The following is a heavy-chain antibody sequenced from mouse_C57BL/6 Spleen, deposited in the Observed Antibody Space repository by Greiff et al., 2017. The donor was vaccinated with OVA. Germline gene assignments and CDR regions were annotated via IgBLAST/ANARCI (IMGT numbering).Heavy chain of an antibody. CDR2: IYPGSGST. V-gene: IGHV1-55*01. J-gene: IGHJ2*01. D-gene: IGHD2-3*01. Sequence: QVQLKQPGAELVKPGASVKMSCKASGYTFTSYWITWVKQRPGQGLEWIGDIYPGSGSTNYNEKFKSKATLTVDTSSSTAYMQLSSLTSEDSAVYYCARTHDGYYYFDYWGQGTTLTVSS. CDR1: GYTFTSYW. CDR3: ARTHDGYYYFDY.